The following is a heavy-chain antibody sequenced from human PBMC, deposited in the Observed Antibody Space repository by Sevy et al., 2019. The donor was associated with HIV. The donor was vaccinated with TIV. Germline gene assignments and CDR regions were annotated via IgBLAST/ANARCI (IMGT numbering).Heavy chain of an antibody. V-gene: IGHV4-59*01. D-gene: IGHD1-1*01. CDR3: ARDSTTRPRVLDY. Sequence: SETLSLTCSVSSGSISSYFWTWVRQSPGKGLEWIGNICFTGNTDYSPSLKSRVTLSLDTSKSQVSLTLKSVTAADTAIYFCARDSTTRPRVLDYWGQGTLVTVSS. CDR2: ICFTGNT. J-gene: IGHJ4*02. CDR1: SGSISSYF.